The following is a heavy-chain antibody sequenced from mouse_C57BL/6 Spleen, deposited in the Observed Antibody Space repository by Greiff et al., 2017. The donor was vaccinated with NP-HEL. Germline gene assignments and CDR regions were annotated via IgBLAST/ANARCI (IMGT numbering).Heavy chain of an antibody. CDR2: IWSGGST. J-gene: IGHJ4*01. CDR1: GFSLTSYG. CDR3: ARGAMDY. Sequence: VKLVESGPGLVQPSQSLSITCTVSGFSLTSYGVHWVRQSPGKGLEWLGVIWSGGSTDYNAAFISRLSISKDNSKSQVFFKMNSLQADVTAIYYCARGAMDYWGQGTSVTVSS. V-gene: IGHV2-2*01.